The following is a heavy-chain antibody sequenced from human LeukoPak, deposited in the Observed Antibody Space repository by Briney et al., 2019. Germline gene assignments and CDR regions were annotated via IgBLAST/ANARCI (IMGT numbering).Heavy chain of an antibody. J-gene: IGHJ3*02. CDR3: VPARYTFDI. CDR1: GGSITSYY. Sequence: SQTLSLTCSVSGGSITSYYWSWVRQPPRGGLGWIGGVSDGGGTNYSPSLRSRVSISVYTPKNNFSLRRNSVSAPDTASYFCVPARYTFDIWGQGTMVTVSS. CDR2: VSDGGGT. V-gene: IGHV4-4*07. D-gene: IGHD5-24*01.